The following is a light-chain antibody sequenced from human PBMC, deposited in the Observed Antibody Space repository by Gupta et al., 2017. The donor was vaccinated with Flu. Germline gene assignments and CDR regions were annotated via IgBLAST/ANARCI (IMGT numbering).Light chain of an antibody. CDR3: QQGSIWPIT. J-gene: IGKJ4*01. CDR2: DAS. V-gene: IGKV3-11*01. CDR1: QSISSY. Sequence: EVVLTQSPATLSLSPGERATLSCRASQSISSYLAWYQQRAGQAPRLLIYDASNRATGIPARFSGSGSGTDFTLTISSLDPEDFAVYYCQQGSIWPITFGCGTKVEIK.